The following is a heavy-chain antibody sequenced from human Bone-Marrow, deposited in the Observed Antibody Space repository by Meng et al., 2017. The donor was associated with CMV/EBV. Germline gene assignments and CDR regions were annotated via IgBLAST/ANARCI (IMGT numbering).Heavy chain of an antibody. CDR2: IHSNGGTT. J-gene: IGHJ4*02. D-gene: IGHD6-19*01. CDR3: ARFGPGYSSGWSFFDY. CDR1: GFIFSSHA. V-gene: IGHV3-64*02. Sequence: GGSLRLSCAASGFIFSSHAMHWVRQAPGKGLEHVSAIHSNGGTTYYADSVKGRFTISRDNSKNTLYLQMGSLRAEDMAVYYCARFGPGYSSGWSFFDYWGQGPLVTVSS.